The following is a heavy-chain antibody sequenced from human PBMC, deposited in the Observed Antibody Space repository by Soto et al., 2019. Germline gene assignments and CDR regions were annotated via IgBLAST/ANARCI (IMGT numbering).Heavy chain of an antibody. D-gene: IGHD6-19*01. V-gene: IGHV3-74*01. J-gene: IGHJ4*02. CDR1: GFTFSSYW. CDR2: INSDGSST. CDR3: ARRGAVAGLHY. Sequence: EVQLVESGGGLVQPGGSLRVSCAASGFTFSSYWMHWVRQAPGKGLVWVSRINSDGSSTSYADSVKARLTVSRDNAKNTPYLQMNSLRASDTVIYYCARRGAVAGLHYWGQGTLVTVSS.